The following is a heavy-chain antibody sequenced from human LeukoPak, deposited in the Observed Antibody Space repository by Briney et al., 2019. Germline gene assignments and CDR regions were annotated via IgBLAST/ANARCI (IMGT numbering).Heavy chain of an antibody. D-gene: IGHD3-9*01. J-gene: IGHJ4*02. V-gene: IGHV3-48*04. CDR2: ISSSSSTI. CDR3: ARGGRRDLPADKNTDY. CDR1: GFTFSSYS. Sequence: GGSLRLSCAASGFTFSSYSMNWVRQAPGKGLEWVSYISSSSSTIYYADSVKGRFTISRDNAKNSLYLQMNSLRAEDTAVYYCARGGRRDLPADKNTDYWGQGTLVTVSS.